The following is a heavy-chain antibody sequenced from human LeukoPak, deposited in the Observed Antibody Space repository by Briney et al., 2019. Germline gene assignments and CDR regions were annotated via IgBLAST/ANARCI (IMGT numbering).Heavy chain of an antibody. Sequence: GGPLRLSCAASGFTVSSNYMSWVRQAPGKGLEWVSVIYSGGSTYYADSVKGRFTISRDNSKNTLYLQMNSLRAEDTAVYYCARDEKPSEYYYDSSGSDAFDIWGQGTMVTVSS. CDR3: ARDEKPSEYYYDSSGSDAFDI. CDR2: IYSGGST. J-gene: IGHJ3*02. CDR1: GFTVSSNY. D-gene: IGHD3-22*01. V-gene: IGHV3-66*01.